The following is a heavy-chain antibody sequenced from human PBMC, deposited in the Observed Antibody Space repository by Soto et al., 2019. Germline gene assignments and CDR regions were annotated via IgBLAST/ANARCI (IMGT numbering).Heavy chain of an antibody. Sequence: GGSLRLSCAASGFTVSSNYMSWVRQAPGKGLEWVSVIYSGGSTYYADSVKGRFTISRDNSKNTLYLQMNSLRAEDTAVYYCARKRDSSSSYYYYYMDVWGKGTTVTVSS. V-gene: IGHV3-66*01. CDR2: IYSGGST. J-gene: IGHJ6*03. CDR1: GFTVSSNY. CDR3: ARKRDSSSSYYYYYMDV. D-gene: IGHD6-6*01.